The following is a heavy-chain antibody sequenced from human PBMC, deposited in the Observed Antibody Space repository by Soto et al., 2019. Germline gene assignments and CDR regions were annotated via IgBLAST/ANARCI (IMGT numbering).Heavy chain of an antibody. J-gene: IGHJ4*02. V-gene: IGHV1-3*05. CDR3: ASESYGGEFDY. CDR2: INAGNGNT. Sequence: QVQLVQSGAEEKKPGASVKVSCKASGYTFTSYAMHWVRQAPGQRLEWMGWINAGNGNTQYSPKFQGRVTITRDTSASTAYMELSSLRSEDTAVYYCASESYGGEFDYWGQGTLVTVSS. CDR1: GYTFTSYA. D-gene: IGHD4-17*01.